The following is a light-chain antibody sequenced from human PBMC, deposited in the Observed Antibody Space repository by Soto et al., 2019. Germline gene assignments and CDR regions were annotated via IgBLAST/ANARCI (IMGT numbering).Light chain of an antibody. CDR1: SSDVGATDY. V-gene: IGLV2-8*01. CDR3: ISHAGTSNV. CDR2: EVN. Sequence: QSALTQPPSAFGSLGQSVDISCTGTSSDVGATDYVSWYQHHSGKAPKLLLYEVNKRPSGVPDRFSGSKSGNTASLTVSVLQADDEADYYCISHAGTSNVLGTGTMLTVL. J-gene: IGLJ1*01.